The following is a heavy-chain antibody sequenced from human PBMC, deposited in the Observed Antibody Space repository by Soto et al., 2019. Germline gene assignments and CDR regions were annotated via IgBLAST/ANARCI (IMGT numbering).Heavy chain of an antibody. CDR2: IYYSGST. CDR1: GGSISSYY. CDR3: ARVFGYIGYEYIDY. V-gene: IGHV4-59*01. J-gene: IGHJ4*02. D-gene: IGHD5-12*01. Sequence: SETLSLTCTVSGGSISSYYWSWIRQPPGKGLEWIGYIYYSGSTNYNPSLKSRVTISVDTSKNQFSLKLSSVTAADTAVYYCARVFGYIGYEYIDYWGQGTLVTVSS.